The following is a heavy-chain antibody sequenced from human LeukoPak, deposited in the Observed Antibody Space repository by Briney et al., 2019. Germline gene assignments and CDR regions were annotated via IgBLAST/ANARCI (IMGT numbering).Heavy chain of an antibody. CDR3: AKGSGQWLVVAYWYFDL. CDR1: GFTFDDYA. Sequence: SLSLSCAASGFTFDDYAMHWVRQAPGKGLEWVSGISWNSGSIDYANSVKSRVSISRDNAKNSLYLQMNSLRAEDTALYYCAKGSGQWLVVAYWYFDLWGRGTLVTVSS. J-gene: IGHJ2*01. CDR2: ISWNSGSI. V-gene: IGHV3-9*01. D-gene: IGHD6-19*01.